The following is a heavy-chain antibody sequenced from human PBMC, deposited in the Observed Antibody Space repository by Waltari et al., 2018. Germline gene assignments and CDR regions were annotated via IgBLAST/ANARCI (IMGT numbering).Heavy chain of an antibody. V-gene: IGHV4-59*01. Sequence: QVQLQESGPGLVKPSETLSLTCTVPGGSISSYSWRGIRQPPGKGLEWIGYIYYSGSTNYNPSLKSRVTISVDTSKNQFSLKLSSVTAADTAVYYCARVAVVTHLYWYFDLWGRGTLVTVSS. J-gene: IGHJ2*01. CDR2: IYYSGST. D-gene: IGHD2-15*01. CDR3: ARVAVVTHLYWYFDL. CDR1: GGSISSYS.